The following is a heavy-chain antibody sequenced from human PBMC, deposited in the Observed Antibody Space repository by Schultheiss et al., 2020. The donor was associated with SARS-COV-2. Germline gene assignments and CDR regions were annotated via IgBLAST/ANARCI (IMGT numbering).Heavy chain of an antibody. CDR1: GFTFSSYA. D-gene: IGHD2/OR15-2a*01. Sequence: GGSLRLSCAASGFTFSSYAMHWVRQAPVKGLEWVAVISYDGSNKYYADSVKGRFTISRDNSKNTLYLQMNSLRAEDTAVYYCAKDRDFVPVFDYWGQGTLVTVSS. CDR3: AKDRDFVPVFDY. J-gene: IGHJ4*02. V-gene: IGHV3-30*07. CDR2: ISYDGSNK.